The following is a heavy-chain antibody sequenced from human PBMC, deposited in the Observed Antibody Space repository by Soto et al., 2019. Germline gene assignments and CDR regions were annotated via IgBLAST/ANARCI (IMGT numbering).Heavy chain of an antibody. J-gene: IGHJ6*02. Sequence: GASVKVSCKASGYTFTSYGISWVRQATGQGLEWMGWISAYNGNTNYAQKLQGRVTMTTDTSTSTAYMELRSLRSDETAVYYCARATGRSSSCYVTFFEYGMDVWGQGTTVTVSS. D-gene: IGHD2-2*01. CDR1: GYTFTSYG. CDR2: ISAYNGNT. V-gene: IGHV1-18*01. CDR3: ARATGRSSSCYVTFFEYGMDV.